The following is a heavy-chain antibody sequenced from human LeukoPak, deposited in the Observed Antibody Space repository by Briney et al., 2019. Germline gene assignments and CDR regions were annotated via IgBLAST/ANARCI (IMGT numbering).Heavy chain of an antibody. V-gene: IGHV4-38-2*02. D-gene: IGHD6-19*01. J-gene: IGHJ4*02. CDR2: IYHSGST. Sequence: SETLSLTCTVSGYSISSGYYWGWIRQPPGKGLEWIGSIYHSGSTYYNPSLKSRVTISVDTSKIQFSLQLNSVTPEDTAVYYCARVGSSGDIDYWGQGTLVTVSS. CDR3: ARVGSSGDIDY. CDR1: GYSISSGYY.